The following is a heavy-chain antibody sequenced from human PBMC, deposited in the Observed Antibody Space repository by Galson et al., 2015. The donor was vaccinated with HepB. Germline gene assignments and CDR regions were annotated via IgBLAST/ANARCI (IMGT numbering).Heavy chain of an antibody. CDR1: GGSIRSYY. CDR2: VYYSGST. Sequence: LSLTCPVSGGSIRSYYWSWIRQPPGKGLEWIGYVYYSGSTNYNPSLKSRVTISVDTSKNQFSLNLNSVTAADTAVYYCARQKGTKIPFDYWVQGALVTVSS. J-gene: IGHJ4*02. D-gene: IGHD2-8*01. V-gene: IGHV4-59*08. CDR3: ARQKGTKIPFDY.